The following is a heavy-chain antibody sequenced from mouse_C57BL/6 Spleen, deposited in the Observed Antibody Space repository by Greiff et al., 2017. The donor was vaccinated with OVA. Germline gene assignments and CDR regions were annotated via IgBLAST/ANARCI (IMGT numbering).Heavy chain of an antibody. J-gene: IGHJ3*01. Sequence: EVKLQESGAELVRPGASVKLSCTASGFNIKDDYMHWVKQRPEQGLEWIGWLDPENGDTEYASKFQGKATITADTSSNTAYLQLSSLTSEDTAVYYCTTVDSSWFAYWGQGTLVTVSA. V-gene: IGHV14-4*01. CDR1: GFNIKDDY. CDR3: TTVDSSWFAY. CDR2: LDPENGDT.